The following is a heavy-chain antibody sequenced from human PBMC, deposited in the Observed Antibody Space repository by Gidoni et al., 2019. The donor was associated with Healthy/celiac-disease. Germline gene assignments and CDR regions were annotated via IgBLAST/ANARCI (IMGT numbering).Heavy chain of an antibody. CDR3: ARAKWHNPGAFDI. CDR2: IYYSGST. D-gene: IGHD2-15*01. J-gene: IGHJ3*02. Sequence: QLQLPASRPGLVNPSETLSLPCPVSGASIRSSSYYWGWIRQPPGKGLAWIGSIYYSGSTYYNPPLKSRVTISVDTSKNQFSPKLSSVTAADTAVYYCARAKWHNPGAFDIWGQGTMVTVSS. CDR1: GASIRSSSYY. V-gene: IGHV4-39*01.